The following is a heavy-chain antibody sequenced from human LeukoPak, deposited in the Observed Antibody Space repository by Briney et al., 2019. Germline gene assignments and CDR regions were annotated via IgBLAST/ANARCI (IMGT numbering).Heavy chain of an antibody. V-gene: IGHV3-74*01. CDR3: ARDAPGNTALDY. J-gene: IGHJ4*02. CDR1: GFTFISYW. D-gene: IGHD5-18*01. Sequence: PGGSLRLSCAASGFTFISYWMHWVRQAPGKGLVWVSRINEYGSSTDFAASVKGRFTISRDNAKNTLYLQMNSLRAEDTAVYYCARDAPGNTALDYWGQGTLVTVPS. CDR2: INEYGSST.